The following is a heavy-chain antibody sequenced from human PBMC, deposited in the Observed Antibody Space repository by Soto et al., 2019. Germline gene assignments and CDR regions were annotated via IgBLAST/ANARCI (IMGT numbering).Heavy chain of an antibody. CDR3: ARGRGCISTSCYGRNWFDP. J-gene: IGHJ5*02. V-gene: IGHV1-8*01. D-gene: IGHD2-2*01. Sequence: QVQLVQSGAEVKKPGASVKVSCKASGYTFTSYDINWVRQATGQGLEWMGWMNPNSGNTGYAQKFQGRVTMTRNTSISTAYMELSSLRSEDTAVYYCARGRGCISTSCYGRNWFDPWGQGTLVTVSS. CDR1: GYTFTSYD. CDR2: MNPNSGNT.